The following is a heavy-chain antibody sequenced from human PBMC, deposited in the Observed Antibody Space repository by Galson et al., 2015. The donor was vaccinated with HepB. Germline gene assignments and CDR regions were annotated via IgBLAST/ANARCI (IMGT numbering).Heavy chain of an antibody. V-gene: IGHV3-30*02. CDR2: IRYDGSIK. J-gene: IGHJ4*02. D-gene: IGHD5-12*01. CDR1: GFTFSNYG. Sequence: SLRLSCAASGFTFSNYGMNWVRQAPGKGLEWVAYIRYDGSIKYYADSVKGRFTISRDNSKNTLYLQMNSLRAEDTAVYYCARNTPSSGYNWLHYGGQGTLVTVSS. CDR3: ARNTPSSGYNWLHY.